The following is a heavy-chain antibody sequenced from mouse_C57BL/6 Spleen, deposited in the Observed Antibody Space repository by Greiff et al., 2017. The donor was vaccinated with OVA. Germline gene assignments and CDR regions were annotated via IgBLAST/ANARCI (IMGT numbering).Heavy chain of an antibody. V-gene: IGHV1-81*01. D-gene: IGHD2-2*01. CDR1: GYTFTSYG. J-gene: IGHJ2*01. CDR3: AREKSTMVTTFDY. Sequence: QVQLQQSGAELARPGASVKLSCKASGYTFTSYGISWVKQRPGQGLEWIGEIYPRSGNTYYNEKFKGKATLTADKSSSTAYMELRSLTSEDSAVYFCAREKSTMVTTFDYWGQGTTLTVSS. CDR2: IYPRSGNT.